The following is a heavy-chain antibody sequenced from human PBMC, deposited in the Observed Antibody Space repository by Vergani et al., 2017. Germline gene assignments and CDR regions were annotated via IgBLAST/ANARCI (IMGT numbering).Heavy chain of an antibody. Sequence: QVQLVQSGAEVKKPGSSVKVSCKASGGTFSSYAISWVRQAPGKGLEWMGGIIPIFGTANYAQKFQGRVTITADESTSTAYMELSSLRSEDTAVYYCARAEERFLEPPPYYMDVWGKGTTVTVSS. J-gene: IGHJ6*03. V-gene: IGHV1-69*01. CDR2: IIPIFGTA. D-gene: IGHD3-3*01. CDR3: ARAEERFLEPPPYYMDV. CDR1: GGTFSSYA.